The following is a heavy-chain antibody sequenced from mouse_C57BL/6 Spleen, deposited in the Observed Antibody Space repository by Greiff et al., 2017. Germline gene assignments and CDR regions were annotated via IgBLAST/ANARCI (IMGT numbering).Heavy chain of an antibody. Sequence: EVQRVESGGGLVKPGGSLKLSCAASGFTFSSYAMSWVRQTPEKRLEWVATISDGGSYTYYPDNVKGRFTISRDNAKNNLYLQMSHLKSEDTAMYYCARDRGRPFDYWGQGTTLTVSS. D-gene: IGHD3-1*01. CDR1: GFTFSSYA. J-gene: IGHJ2*01. V-gene: IGHV5-4*01. CDR3: ARDRGRPFDY. CDR2: ISDGGSYT.